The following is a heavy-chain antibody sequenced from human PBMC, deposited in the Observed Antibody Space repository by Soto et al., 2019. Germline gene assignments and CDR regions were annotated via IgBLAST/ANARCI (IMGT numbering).Heavy chain of an antibody. CDR1: GYTFTSYY. CDR3: AREVQRHGSGSYYRGYYYYGMDV. CDR2: INPSGGST. J-gene: IGHJ6*02. D-gene: IGHD3-10*01. V-gene: IGHV1-46*01. Sequence: ASVKVSCKASGYTFTSYYMDWVRQAPGQGLEWMGIINPSGGSTSYAQKFQGRVTMTRDTSTSTVYMELSSLRSEDTAVYYCAREVQRHGSGSYYRGYYYYGMDVWGQGTTVTVSS.